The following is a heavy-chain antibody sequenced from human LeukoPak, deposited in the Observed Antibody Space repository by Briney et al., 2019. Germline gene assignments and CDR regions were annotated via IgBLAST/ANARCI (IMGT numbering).Heavy chain of an antibody. J-gene: IGHJ4*02. CDR2: IKQDGSEK. CDR1: GFTFSSYW. V-gene: IGHV3-7*01. CDR3: ARVGTMIVVGRFDY. Sequence: GGSLRLSSAASGFTFSSYWMSWVRQAPGKGLEWVANIKQDGSEKYYVDSVKGRFTISRDNAKNSLYLQMNSLRAEDTAVYYCARVGTMIVVGRFDYWGQGSLVTVSS. D-gene: IGHD3-22*01.